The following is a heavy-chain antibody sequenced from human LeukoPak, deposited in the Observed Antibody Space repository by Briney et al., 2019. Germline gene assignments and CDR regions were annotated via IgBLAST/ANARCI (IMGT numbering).Heavy chain of an antibody. CDR1: GGSFSGYY. J-gene: IGHJ4*02. Sequence: PSETLSLTCAVYGGSFSGYYWSWIRQPPGKGLEWIGEINHSGSTNYNPSLKSRVTISVDTSKNQFSLKLSSVTAADTAVYYCARRRIAAATFDYWGQGTLVTVSS. V-gene: IGHV4-34*01. D-gene: IGHD6-13*01. CDR2: INHSGST. CDR3: ARRRIAAATFDY.